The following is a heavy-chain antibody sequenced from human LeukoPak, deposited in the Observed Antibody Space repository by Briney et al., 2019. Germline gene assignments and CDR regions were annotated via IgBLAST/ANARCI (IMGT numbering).Heavy chain of an antibody. Sequence: QPGGSLRLSCAASGCTFSSYAMSWVRQAPGKGQGWVSAISGSGGSTYYADSVKGRFTISRDNSKNKLYLQMNSLRAEDTAVYYCAKERRYYYSSGYYYYFDYWGQGNLVPVSS. V-gene: IGHV3-23*01. CDR1: GCTFSSYA. J-gene: IGHJ4*02. D-gene: IGHD3-22*01. CDR3: AKERRYYYSSGYYYYFDY. CDR2: ISGSGGST.